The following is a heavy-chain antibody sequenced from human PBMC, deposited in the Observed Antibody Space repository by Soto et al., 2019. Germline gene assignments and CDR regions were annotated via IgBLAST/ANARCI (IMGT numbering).Heavy chain of an antibody. CDR1: GFTFSSYG. J-gene: IGHJ4*02. CDR2: IWYDGSNK. V-gene: IGHV3-33*01. CDR3: AREFPNPRYFDY. Sequence: GSLRLSCAASGFTFSSYGMHWVRQAPGKGLEWVAVIWYDGSNKYYADSVKGRFTISRDNSKNTLYLQMNSLRAEDTAVYYCAREFPNPRYFDYWGQGTLVTVSS.